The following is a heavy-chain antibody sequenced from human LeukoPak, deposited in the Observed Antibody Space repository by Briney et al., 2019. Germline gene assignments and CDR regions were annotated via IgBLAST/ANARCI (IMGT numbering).Heavy chain of an antibody. CDR1: GYSFTGYW. D-gene: IGHD5-12*01. V-gene: IGHV5-51*01. J-gene: IGHJ4*02. CDR3: ARLRGSGYDRFDY. Sequence: KVSCKCSGYSFTGYWIGWVRQMPGKGLEWMGIISPGDSKTIYSPSFQGQVTISADKSISTAYLQWSSLKASGTAMYYCARLRGSGYDRFDYWGQGTLVTVSS. CDR2: ISPGDSKT.